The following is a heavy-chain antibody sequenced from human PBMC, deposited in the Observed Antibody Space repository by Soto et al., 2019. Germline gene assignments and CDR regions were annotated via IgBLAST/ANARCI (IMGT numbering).Heavy chain of an antibody. CDR1: GDSFSGYY. CDR3: AREAAETVGDGYWCDP. V-gene: IGHV4-4*07. J-gene: IGHJ5*02. CDR2: VYTSGNT. D-gene: IGHD6-13*01. Sequence: QVQLQESGPGLLKPSDTLSLTCTVSGDSFSGYYWSWIRQPAGKGLEWIGRVYTSGNTDYNPSLTSRVTVSVVPSWNQFSLKLRFVTAADTAVYYCAREAAETVGDGYWCDPWGQGTLVTVSS.